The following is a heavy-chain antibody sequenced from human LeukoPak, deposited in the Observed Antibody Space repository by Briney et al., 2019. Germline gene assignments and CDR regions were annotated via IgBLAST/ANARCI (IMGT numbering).Heavy chain of an antibody. CDR1: GNTLSNNY. CDR3: ARDLPTGYGSKAY. V-gene: IGHV1-46*01. CDR2: INLSSGTT. J-gene: IGHJ4*02. Sequence: ASVKVSCKSSGNTLSNNYMHWVRQAPGQGLEWMGVINLSSGTTIFAQNFQGRVTMTRDTSTGTVFMEPSSLRSDDTAVYYCARDLPTGYGSKAYWGQGTLVTVSS. D-gene: IGHD3-10*01.